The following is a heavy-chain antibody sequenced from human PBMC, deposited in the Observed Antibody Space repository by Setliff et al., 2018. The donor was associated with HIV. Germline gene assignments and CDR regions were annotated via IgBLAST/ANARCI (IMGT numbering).Heavy chain of an antibody. CDR2: IGAFTGKT. Sequence: ASVKVSCKAGDYTFSSYGVSWVRQAPGQGLEWMGWIGAFTGKTKYADKFQGRITLTTDTSANTAYMELSSLRSDDTAVYFCARGALLAVFDFDHWGHGTQVTVSS. D-gene: IGHD3-10*01. CDR3: ARGALLAVFDFDH. CDR1: DYTFSSYG. J-gene: IGHJ4*01. V-gene: IGHV1-18*04.